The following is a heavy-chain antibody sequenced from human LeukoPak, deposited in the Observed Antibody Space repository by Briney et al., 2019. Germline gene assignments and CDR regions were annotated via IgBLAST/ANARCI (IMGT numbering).Heavy chain of an antibody. CDR1: GASLSGYY. CDR2: ISHSGST. CDR3: ARNGWGSGSYWFY. D-gene: IGHD3-10*01. Sequence: SETLSLTCEVSGASLSGYYWSWIRQAPGKGLEWIGEISHSGSTNYNPSLKSRVTISAHTSKDQFSLKLSSVIGADTAVYFCARNGWGSGSYWFYWGQGTLVTASA. J-gene: IGHJ4*02. V-gene: IGHV4-34*01.